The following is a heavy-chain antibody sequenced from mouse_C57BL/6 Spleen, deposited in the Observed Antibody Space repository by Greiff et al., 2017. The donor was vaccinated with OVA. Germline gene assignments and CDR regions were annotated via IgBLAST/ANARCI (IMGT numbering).Heavy chain of an antibody. CDR3: ARKYGSSPFAY. D-gene: IGHD1-1*01. CDR1: GYTFTSYW. J-gene: IGHJ3*01. CDR2: IDPSDSYT. Sequence: QVQLQQPGAELVKPGASVKLSCKASGYTFTSYWMQWVKQRPGQGLEWIGEIDPSDSYTNYNQKFKGKATLTVDTSSSTAYMQLSSLTCEGSAVYYCARKYGSSPFAYWGQGTLVTVSA. V-gene: IGHV1-50*01.